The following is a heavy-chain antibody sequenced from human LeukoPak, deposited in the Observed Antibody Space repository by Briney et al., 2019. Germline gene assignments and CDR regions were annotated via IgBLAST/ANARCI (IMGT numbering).Heavy chain of an antibody. CDR3: AKSAYSNYYYFDY. J-gene: IGHJ4*02. D-gene: IGHD4-11*01. CDR2: ISGSDPGT. Sequence: PGRSLRLSCAASGFNFRTYAMSWVRQAPGKGLEWVSAISGSDPGTYHADSVKGRFTISRDNSKNTLYLQMNSLRAEDTAVYYCAKSAYSNYYYFDYWGQGTLVTVSS. CDR1: GFNFRTYA. V-gene: IGHV3-23*01.